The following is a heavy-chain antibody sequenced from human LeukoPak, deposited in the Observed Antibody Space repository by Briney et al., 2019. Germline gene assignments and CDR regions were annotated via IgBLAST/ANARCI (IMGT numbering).Heavy chain of an antibody. D-gene: IGHD3-10*01. CDR2: IYYSGST. CDR1: GGSISSSSYY. CDR3: ARDRVLLWFGELLYRNFDY. J-gene: IGHJ4*02. Sequence: SETLSLTCTVSGGSISSSSYYWGWIRQPPGKGLEWIGSIYYSGSTYYNPSLKSRVTISVDTSKNQFSLKLSSVTAADTAVYYCARDRVLLWFGELLYRNFDYWGQEALVTVSS. V-gene: IGHV4-39*07.